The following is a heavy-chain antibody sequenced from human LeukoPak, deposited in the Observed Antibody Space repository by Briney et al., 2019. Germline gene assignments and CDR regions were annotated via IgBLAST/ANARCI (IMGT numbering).Heavy chain of an antibody. V-gene: IGHV1-2*04. Sequence: XTGXXXHWVXQAXXQXXEWMGXXXPNSGGTNYAQKFQGWVTMTRDTSISTAYMELSRLRSDDTAVYYCARGGDIVVVVAATFDYWGQGTLVTVSS. CDR2: XXPNSGGT. CDR1: XTGXX. CDR3: ARGGDIVVVVAATFDY. J-gene: IGHJ4*02. D-gene: IGHD2-15*01.